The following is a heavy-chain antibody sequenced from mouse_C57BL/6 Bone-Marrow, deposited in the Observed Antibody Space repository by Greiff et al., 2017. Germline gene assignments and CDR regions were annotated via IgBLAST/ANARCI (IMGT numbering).Heavy chain of an antibody. CDR1: GYAFSSSW. CDR3: AREGTTVVATDWYCDV. D-gene: IGHD1-1*01. CDR2: IYPGDGDT. J-gene: IGHJ1*03. Sequence: VQLMESGPELVKPGASVKISCKASGYAFSSSWMNWVKQRPGKGLEWIGRIYPGDGDTNYNGKFKGKATLTADKSSSTAYMQLSSLTSEDSAVYFGAREGTTVVATDWYCDVWGTGTTVTVSS. V-gene: IGHV1-82*01.